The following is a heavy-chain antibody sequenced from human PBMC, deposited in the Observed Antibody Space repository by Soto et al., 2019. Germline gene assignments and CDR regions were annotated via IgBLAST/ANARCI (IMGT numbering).Heavy chain of an antibody. V-gene: IGHV4-61*01. Sequence: SETLSLTCTVSGGSVSSSSCYWSWIRQPPGKGLEWIGYIYYESTNYNPSLKSRVIISVDTSRNQFSLRLSSVTAADTAVYYCARAYYDTSGYSLDPWGQGTLVTVSS. J-gene: IGHJ5*02. CDR1: GGSVSSSSCY. CDR3: ARAYYDTSGYSLDP. D-gene: IGHD3-22*01. CDR2: IYYEST.